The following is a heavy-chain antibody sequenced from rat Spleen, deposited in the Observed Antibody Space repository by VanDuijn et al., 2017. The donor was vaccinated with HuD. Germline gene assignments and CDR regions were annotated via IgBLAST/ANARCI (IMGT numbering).Heavy chain of an antibody. D-gene: IGHD3-1*01. J-gene: IGHJ2*01. Sequence: EVKLVESGGGLVQPGRSLKLSCAASGFTFSDYYMAWVRQAPTKGLEWVASISYDGGGTYYRDSVKGRFNISRDNAENTVYLQMNSLRSEDTATYYCATPLPHWGLGVLVTVSS. V-gene: IGHV5-20*01. CDR1: GFTFSDYY. CDR3: ATPLPH. CDR2: ISYDGGGT.